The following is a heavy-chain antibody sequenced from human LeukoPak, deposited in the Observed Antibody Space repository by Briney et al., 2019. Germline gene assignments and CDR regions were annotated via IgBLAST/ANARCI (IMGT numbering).Heavy chain of an antibody. V-gene: IGHV1-24*01. D-gene: IGHD1-1*01. CDR3: ATASGTTGSFNY. CDR1: GYTLTELS. CDR2: FDPEDGET. J-gene: IGHJ4*02. Sequence: ASVKVSCKVTGYTLTELSTHWVRQAPGKGLEWMGGFDPEDGETIYAQKFQGRVTMTEDTSTDTAYMELSSLRSEDTAVYYCATASGTTGSFNYWGQGTLVTVSS.